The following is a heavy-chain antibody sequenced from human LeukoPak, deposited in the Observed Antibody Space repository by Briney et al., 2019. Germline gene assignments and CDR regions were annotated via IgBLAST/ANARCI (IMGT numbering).Heavy chain of an antibody. J-gene: IGHJ4*02. V-gene: IGHV4-34*01. CDR2: INHSGST. CDR1: GGSFSGYY. CDR3: ASANCSSTSCQHYYFDY. Sequence: SETPSLTCAVYGGSFSGYYWSWIRQPPGKGLERIGEINHSGSTNYNPSLKSRVTISVDTSKNQFSLKLSSVTAADTAVYYCASANCSSTSCQHYYFDYWGQGTLVTVSS. D-gene: IGHD2-2*01.